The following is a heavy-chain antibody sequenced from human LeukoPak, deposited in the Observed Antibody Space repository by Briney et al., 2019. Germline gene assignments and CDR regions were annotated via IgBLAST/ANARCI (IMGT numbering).Heavy chain of an antibody. J-gene: IGHJ6*03. CDR3: AKDLYCSSTSCYMDV. Sequence: GGSLRLSCAASGFTFSNYAMSWVRQAPGKGLEWVSGISGSGGYTYYADSVKGRFTISRDNSKNTPYLQMNSLRAEDTAVYYCAKDLYCSSTSCYMDVWGKGTTVTVSS. CDR2: ISGSGGYT. D-gene: IGHD2-2*01. CDR1: GFTFSNYA. V-gene: IGHV3-23*01.